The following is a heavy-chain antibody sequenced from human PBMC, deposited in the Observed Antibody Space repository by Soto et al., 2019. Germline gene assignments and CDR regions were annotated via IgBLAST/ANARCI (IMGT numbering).Heavy chain of an antibody. Sequence: QIQLVESGGGVVQPGGSLRLSCLASGFIFRSYAMHWVRQAPGKGLEWVAVITYDGANGYYADSVRGRFAISRDNSKSTLFLQMNSLRPEDTAVYYGARAFSGSYPNFDYWGQGTLVTVSS. CDR1: GFIFRSYA. V-gene: IGHV3-30*09. J-gene: IGHJ4*02. D-gene: IGHD1-26*01. CDR3: ARAFSGSYPNFDY. CDR2: ITYDGANG.